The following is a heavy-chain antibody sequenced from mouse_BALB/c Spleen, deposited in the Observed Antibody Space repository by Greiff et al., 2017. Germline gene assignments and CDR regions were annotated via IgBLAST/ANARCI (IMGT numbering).Heavy chain of an antibody. J-gene: IGHJ2*01. CDR1: GFNIKDTY. CDR2: IDPANGNT. D-gene: IGHD1-1*01. CDR3: ARGIDGSSRFDY. V-gene: IGHV14-3*02. Sequence: VQLQQSGAELVKPGASVKLSCTASGFNIKDTYMHWVKQRPEQGLEWIGRIDPANGNTKYDPKFQGKATITADTSSNTAYLQLSSLTSEDTAVYYYARGIDGSSRFDYWGQGTTLTVSS.